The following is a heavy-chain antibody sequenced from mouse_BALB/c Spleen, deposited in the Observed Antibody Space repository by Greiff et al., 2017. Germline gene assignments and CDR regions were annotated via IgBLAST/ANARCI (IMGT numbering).Heavy chain of an antibody. CDR1: GFSLTGYG. Sequence: QVQLKESGPGLVAPSQSLSITCTVSGFSLTGYGVNWVRQPPGKGLEWLGMIWGDGSTDYNSALKSRLSSSKDNSKSQVFLKMNRLQTDDTARYYCAREKVAGGFAYWGQGTLVTVSA. V-gene: IGHV2-6-7*01. D-gene: IGHD1-1*02. J-gene: IGHJ3*01. CDR3: AREKVAGGFAY. CDR2: IWGDGST.